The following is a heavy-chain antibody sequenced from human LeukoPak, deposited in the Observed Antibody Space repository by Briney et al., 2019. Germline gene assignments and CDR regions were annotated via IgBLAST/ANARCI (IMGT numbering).Heavy chain of an antibody. V-gene: IGHV3-21*01. J-gene: IGHJ5*02. CDR1: GFTCSIYT. D-gene: IGHD3-3*01. CDR2: ISAGSRHI. CDR3: ARDGYQVPTTFGTFDP. Sequence: GGSLRLSCEASGFTCSIYTMNWVCQAPGKGLEWVSVISAGSRHIYYADSVRGRFTISRDDAKNSLYLQMNSLRAEDTAIYYCARDGYQVPTTFGTFDPWGQGTLVTVSS.